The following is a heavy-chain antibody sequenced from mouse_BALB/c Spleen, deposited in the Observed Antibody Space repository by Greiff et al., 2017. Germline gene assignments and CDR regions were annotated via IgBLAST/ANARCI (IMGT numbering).Heavy chain of an antibody. CDR3: ARNGDYGPAWFAY. CDR1: GYTFTDYW. CDR2: IDTSDSYT. Sequence: VQLQQPGAELVMPGASVKMSCKASGYTFTDYWMHWVKQRPGQGLEWIGAIDTSDSYTSYNQKFKGKATLTVDESSSTAYMQLSSLTSEDSAVYYCARNGDYGPAWFAYWGQGTLVTVSA. J-gene: IGHJ3*01. D-gene: IGHD2-13*01. V-gene: IGHV1-69*01.